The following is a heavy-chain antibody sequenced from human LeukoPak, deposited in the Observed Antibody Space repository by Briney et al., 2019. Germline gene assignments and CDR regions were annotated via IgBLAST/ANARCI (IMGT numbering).Heavy chain of an antibody. CDR2: ISGGGGNTYST. CDR1: GFTFSSYA. Sequence: GGSLRLSCAASGFTFSSYAMSWVRQAPGKGLEWVSSISGGGGNTYSTYYADSVKGRFTISRDNSKNTLYLQMNSLRAEDTAVYYCARGQIFDPSDIIAVAGYFDYWGQGTLVTVSS. V-gene: IGHV3-23*01. J-gene: IGHJ4*02. CDR3: ARGQIFDPSDIIAVAGYFDY. D-gene: IGHD6-19*01.